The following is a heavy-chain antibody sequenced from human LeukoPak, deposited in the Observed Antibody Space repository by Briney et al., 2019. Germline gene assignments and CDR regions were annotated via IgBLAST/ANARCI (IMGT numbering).Heavy chain of an antibody. Sequence: SAKVSCKASGYTFTGYDINWVRQATGQGLEWRGWMNPNSGNTGYAQKFQGRVTMTRSTSISTAYMELSSLRSEDTAVYYCARAPYYYDSSGYYYDYWGQGTLVTVSS. J-gene: IGHJ4*02. V-gene: IGHV1-8*01. CDR3: ARAPYYYDSSGYYYDY. CDR2: MNPNSGNT. D-gene: IGHD3-22*01. CDR1: GYTFTGYD.